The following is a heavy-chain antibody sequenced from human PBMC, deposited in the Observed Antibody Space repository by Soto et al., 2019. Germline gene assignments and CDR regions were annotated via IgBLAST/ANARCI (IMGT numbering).Heavy chain of an antibody. Sequence: EVQLVESGGGLVQPGGSLRLSCAASGFTFSSYEMNWVRQAPGKGLEWVSYISSSGSTIYYADSVKGRFTISRDNAKNSLYLQMNSLRAEDTAVYYCARELYQLLSWYDAFDIWGQGTMVTVSS. J-gene: IGHJ3*02. V-gene: IGHV3-48*03. CDR2: ISSSGSTI. CDR3: ARELYQLLSWYDAFDI. D-gene: IGHD2-2*01. CDR1: GFTFSSYE.